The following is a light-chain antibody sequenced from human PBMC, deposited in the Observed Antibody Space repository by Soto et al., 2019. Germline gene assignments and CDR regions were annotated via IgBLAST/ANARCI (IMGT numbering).Light chain of an antibody. Sequence: AIQLTQSPSSLSASVGDRVTITCRASQGISSALAWYQQKPGKAPKLLIYKASTLKSGVPSRFSGSGSGTEFTLTISSLQPDDFATYYCQHYNSYSEAFGQGTKVE. V-gene: IGKV1-13*02. CDR1: QGISSA. CDR2: KAS. J-gene: IGKJ1*01. CDR3: QHYNSYSEA.